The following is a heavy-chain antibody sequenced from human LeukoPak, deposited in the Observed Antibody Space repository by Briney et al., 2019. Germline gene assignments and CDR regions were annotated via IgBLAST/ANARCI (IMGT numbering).Heavy chain of an antibody. J-gene: IGHJ4*02. Sequence: ASVKVSCKASGYIFSNFFSSYGITWVRQAPGQGLEWMGWISPYNGKTKFAQKFQGIVTMTTETSTSTAYMELRRLRSDDTAVYYCARALAVADPLEYWGQGTLVTVSS. CDR1: GYIFSNFFSSYG. D-gene: IGHD6-19*01. V-gene: IGHV1-18*04. CDR2: ISPYNGKT. CDR3: ARALAVADPLEY.